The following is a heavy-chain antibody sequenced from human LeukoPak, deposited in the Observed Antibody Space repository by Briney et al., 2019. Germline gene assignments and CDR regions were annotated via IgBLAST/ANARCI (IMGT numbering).Heavy chain of an antibody. CDR3: GRDYWYLPDY. D-gene: IGHD6-13*01. CDR2: ISEGGNNK. CDR1: GFTFDSYA. Sequence: GGCLRLSCEASGFTFDSYAIHWVRQAPGKGLDWVAVISEGGNNKYHADSVKGRFTISRDNSKNTVYLQMNSLRTEDTAVYYCGRDYWYLPDYWGQGTLVTVSS. V-gene: IGHV3-30-3*01. J-gene: IGHJ4*02.